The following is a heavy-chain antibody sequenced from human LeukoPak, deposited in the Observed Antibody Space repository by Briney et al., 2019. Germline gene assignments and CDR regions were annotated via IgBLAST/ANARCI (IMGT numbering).Heavy chain of an antibody. D-gene: IGHD1-1*01. J-gene: IGHJ3*02. V-gene: IGHV3-23*01. CDR1: GFTFSSYA. CDR3: HRTGGRVRDAFDI. CDR2: ISVSGGST. Sequence: GGSLRLSCAASGFTFSSYAMSWVRQAPGKGLEWVSAISVSGGSTYYADSVKGRFTISRDNSKNTLYLQMNSLRAEDTAVYYCHRTGGRVRDAFDIWGQGTMVTVSS.